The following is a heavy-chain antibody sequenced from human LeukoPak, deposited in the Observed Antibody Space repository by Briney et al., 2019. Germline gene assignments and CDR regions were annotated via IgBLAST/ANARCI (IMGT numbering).Heavy chain of an antibody. V-gene: IGHV4-30-4*08. CDR1: GGSTSSGDYY. CDR2: IYYSGST. CDR3: ARVFVVVVAAHFDY. D-gene: IGHD2-15*01. J-gene: IGHJ4*02. Sequence: SPTLSLTCTVSGGSTSSGDYYWSWIRQPPGKGLEWIGYIYYSGSTYYNPSLKSRVTISVDTSKNQFSLKLSSVTAADTAVYYCARVFVVVVAAHFDYWGQGTLVTVSS.